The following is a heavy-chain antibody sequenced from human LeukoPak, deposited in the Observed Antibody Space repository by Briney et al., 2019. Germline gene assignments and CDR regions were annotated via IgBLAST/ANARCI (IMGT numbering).Heavy chain of an antibody. CDR3: ARPVATINSLFDY. CDR2: IYYSGST. CDR1: GGSISSGGYY. V-gene: IGHV4-31*03. D-gene: IGHD5-12*01. Sequence: SQTLSLTCTVSGGSISSGGYYWSWIRQHPGKGLEWIGYIYYSGSTYYNPSLKSRVTISVDTSKNQFSLKLSSVTAADTAVYYCARPVATINSLFDYWGQGTLVTVSS. J-gene: IGHJ4*02.